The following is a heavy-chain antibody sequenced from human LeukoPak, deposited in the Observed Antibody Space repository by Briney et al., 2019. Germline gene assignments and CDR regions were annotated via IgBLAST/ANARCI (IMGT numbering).Heavy chain of an antibody. D-gene: IGHD5-24*01. CDR3: ASGYRTFDY. J-gene: IGHJ4*02. V-gene: IGHV3-7*03. CDR1: GFIFSNYW. CDR2: IKQDGSEK. Sequence: GGSLRLSCAASGFIFSNYWMSWVRQAPGKGLEWVANIKQDGSEKYYVDSVKGRFTISRDNAKNSLYLQMSNLRAEDTAVYYCASGYRTFDYWGQGTLVTVSS.